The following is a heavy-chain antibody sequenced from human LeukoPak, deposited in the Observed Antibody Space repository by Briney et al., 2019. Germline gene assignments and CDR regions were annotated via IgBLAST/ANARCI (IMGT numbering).Heavy chain of an antibody. Sequence: PEGSLRLSCAASGFTFSNYWMHWVRQAPGKGLVWVSHINSDGSRTTYADSVKGRFTISRDNAKSTLYLQMNSLRAEDTAVYYCARGTYYDILTGYNPHAFDIWGQGTMVTVSS. J-gene: IGHJ3*02. D-gene: IGHD3-9*01. CDR3: ARGTYYDILTGYNPHAFDI. CDR2: INSDGSRT. CDR1: GFTFSNYW. V-gene: IGHV3-74*01.